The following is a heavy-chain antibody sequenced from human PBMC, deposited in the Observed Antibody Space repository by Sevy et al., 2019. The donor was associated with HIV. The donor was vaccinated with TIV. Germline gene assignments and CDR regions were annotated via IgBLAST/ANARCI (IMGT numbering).Heavy chain of an antibody. D-gene: IGHD3-3*01. CDR2: ISAYNGNT. Sequence: ASVKVSCKASGYTFTSYGISWVRQAPGQGLEWMGWISAYNGNTNYAQKLQGRVTMTTDTSTSTAYMELRSLRSDDTAVYYCARDRSITIFGVVIIGYFDYWGQGTLVTVSS. CDR3: ARDRSITIFGVVIIGYFDY. J-gene: IGHJ4*02. V-gene: IGHV1-18*01. CDR1: GYTFTSYG.